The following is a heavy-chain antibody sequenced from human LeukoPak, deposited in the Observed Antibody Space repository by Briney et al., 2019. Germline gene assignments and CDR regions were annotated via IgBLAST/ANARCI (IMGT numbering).Heavy chain of an antibody. Sequence: PSETLSLTCTVSGGSISSYYWSWIRQPAGKGLEWIGRIYTSGSTNYNPSLKSRVTISLDTSKNQFSLKLSSVTAADTAVYYCARNPPATAEFYFDYWGQGTLVTVSS. D-gene: IGHD1-14*01. CDR3: ARNPPATAEFYFDY. V-gene: IGHV4-4*07. CDR2: IYTSGST. CDR1: GGSISSYY. J-gene: IGHJ4*02.